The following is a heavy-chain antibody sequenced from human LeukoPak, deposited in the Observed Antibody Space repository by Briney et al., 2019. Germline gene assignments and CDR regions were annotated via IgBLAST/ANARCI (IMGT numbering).Heavy chain of an antibody. Sequence: GGSLRLSCAASGFTFSDYYMSWIRQAPGKGLEWVSYISSSGSTIYYADSVKGRFTISRDNAKNSLYLQMNSLRAEDTALYYCARGLHLYYYYMDVWGKGTTVTVSS. V-gene: IGHV3-11*01. CDR2: ISSSGSTI. CDR1: GFTFSDYY. J-gene: IGHJ6*03. CDR3: ARGLHLYYYYMDV.